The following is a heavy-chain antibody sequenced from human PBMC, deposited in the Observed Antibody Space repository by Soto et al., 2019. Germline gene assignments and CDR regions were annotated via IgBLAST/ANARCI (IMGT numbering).Heavy chain of an antibody. CDR2: ISNRGDT. D-gene: IGHD2-15*01. V-gene: IGHV3-66*01. J-gene: IGHJ3*02. CDR3: ARERRYCRGGSCSITGVAYDI. CDR1: GLIVSDTY. Sequence: EVQLVESGGGLVQPGGSLRLSCTASGLIVSDTYVNWVRQAPGKGLEWVSVISNRGDTHYPDSVRGRFSLSRDISDNTLHLQMNKLRVEDTAVYYCARERRYCRGGSCSITGVAYDIWGQGTMVTVSS.